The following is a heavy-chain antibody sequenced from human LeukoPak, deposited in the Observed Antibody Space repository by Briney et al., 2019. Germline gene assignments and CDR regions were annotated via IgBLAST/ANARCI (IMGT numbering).Heavy chain of an antibody. J-gene: IGHJ5*02. CDR2: ISSSGSTI. D-gene: IGHD3-10*01. Sequence: GGALRLSCAASGFTFSSYEMNWVRQAPGKGLEWVSYISSSGSTIYYADSVKGRFTISRDNAKNSLYLQMNSLRAEDTAVYYCARGNYGSGFDPWGQGTLVTVSS. CDR1: GFTFSSYE. V-gene: IGHV3-48*03. CDR3: ARGNYGSGFDP.